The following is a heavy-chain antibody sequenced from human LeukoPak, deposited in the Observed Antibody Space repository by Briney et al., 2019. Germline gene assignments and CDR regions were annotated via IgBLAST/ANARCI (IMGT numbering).Heavy chain of an antibody. J-gene: IGHJ4*02. CDR1: GFTFRSYW. Sequence: GGSLRLSCAASGFTFRSYWLHWVRQAPGKGLVWVSRINSDGSSTNYADSVKGRFTISRDNARNTLYLQMNSLRAEDTAVYYCARVQGRSYLFDYWGQGTLVTVSS. CDR2: INSDGSST. CDR3: ARVQGRSYLFDY. V-gene: IGHV3-74*01. D-gene: IGHD1-26*01.